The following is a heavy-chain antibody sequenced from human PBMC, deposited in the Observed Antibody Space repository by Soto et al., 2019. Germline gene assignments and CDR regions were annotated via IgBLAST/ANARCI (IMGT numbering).Heavy chain of an antibody. CDR3: AREVSALWFGGFDY. CDR1: GYTFTGYY. Sequence: QVQLVQSGAEVKKPGASVKVSCKASGYTFTGYYMHWVRQAPGQGLEWMGWINPNSGGTNYAQKCQGWFTMPRDTAIRTAYMELSRLRSDDTAVYYWAREVSALWFGGFDYWGQGTLVTVSS. CDR2: INPNSGGT. J-gene: IGHJ4*02. D-gene: IGHD3-10*01. V-gene: IGHV1-2*04.